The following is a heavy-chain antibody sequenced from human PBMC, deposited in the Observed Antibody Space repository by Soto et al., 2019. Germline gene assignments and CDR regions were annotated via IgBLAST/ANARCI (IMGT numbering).Heavy chain of an antibody. V-gene: IGHV3-23*01. CDR2: LGCSGSYT. CDR3: AKDNCAQYSKGWAIRFDP. J-gene: IGHJ5*02. CDR1: GFTFSSYA. Sequence: DVHLLESGGGLVQPGGSLRLSCAASGFTFSSYAMGWVRQAPGEGLEWVASLGCSGSYTYYADSVKGRFTISRDNFKSALYLQINSLRAEDTAVYDCAKDNCAQYSKGWAIRFDPWGQGTLVTVSS. D-gene: IGHD6-13*01.